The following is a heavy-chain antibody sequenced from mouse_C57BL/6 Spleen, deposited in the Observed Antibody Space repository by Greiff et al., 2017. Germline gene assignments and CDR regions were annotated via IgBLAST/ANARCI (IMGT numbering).Heavy chain of an antibody. CDR2: IWGDGST. V-gene: IGHV2-3*01. CDR3: AKGVGNYPAWFAY. Sequence: QVQLQQSGPGLVAPSQSLSITCTVSGFSLTSYGVSWVRQPPGKGLEWLGVIWGDGSTNYHSALISRLSISKDNSKSQVCLRLNSLQADDTATYYWAKGVGNYPAWFAYWGQGTLVTVSA. J-gene: IGHJ3*01. D-gene: IGHD2-1*01. CDR1: GFSLTSYG.